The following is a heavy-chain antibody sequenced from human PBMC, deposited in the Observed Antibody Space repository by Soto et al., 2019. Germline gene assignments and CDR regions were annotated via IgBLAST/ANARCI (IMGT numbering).Heavy chain of an antibody. V-gene: IGHV1-3*05. Sequence: QVQLVQSGAEEKKPGASVKVSCKASGYTFTSYAMHWVRQAPGQRLEWMGWINAGNGNTKYSQKFQGRVTITRDTSASTVYMALSSLSSEDTAVYYCARVSGWYVLDYWGQGTLVTVSS. CDR2: INAGNGNT. D-gene: IGHD6-19*01. CDR3: ARVSGWYVLDY. CDR1: GYTFTSYA. J-gene: IGHJ4*02.